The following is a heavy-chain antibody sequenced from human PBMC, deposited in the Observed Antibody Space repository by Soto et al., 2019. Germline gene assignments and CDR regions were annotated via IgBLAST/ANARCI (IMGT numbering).Heavy chain of an antibody. V-gene: IGHV5-10-1*01. CDR2: IDPSDSYT. CDR1: GYSFTSYW. D-gene: IGHD2-2*01. CDR3: ASSPRGYCSSTSCRELGNYYGMDV. Sequence: EVQLVQSGAEVKKPGESLRISCKGSGYSFTSYWIIWVRQMPGKGLEWMGRIDPSDSYTNYSPSFQGHVTISADKSISTAYLQWSSLKASDTAMYYCASSPRGYCSSTSCRELGNYYGMDVWSQVTTVTVSS. J-gene: IGHJ6*02.